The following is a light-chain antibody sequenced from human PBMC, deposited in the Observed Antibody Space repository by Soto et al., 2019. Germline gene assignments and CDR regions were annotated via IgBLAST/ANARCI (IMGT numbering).Light chain of an antibody. CDR1: QSGSSN. V-gene: IGKV3-15*01. CDR3: QQYNNWPPWT. J-gene: IGKJ1*01. Sequence: EIVMTQSPATLSVSPRERATLSCSASQSGSSNLAGYQQKPGQAPRLLIYEASTRATGIPARFSGSRSGTEFTLTISSLQSEDFAVYYCQQYNNWPPWTFGQGTKTEIK. CDR2: EAS.